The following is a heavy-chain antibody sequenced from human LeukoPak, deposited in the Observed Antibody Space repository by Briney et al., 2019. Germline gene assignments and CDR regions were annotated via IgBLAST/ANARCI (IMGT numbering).Heavy chain of an antibody. CDR2: IKQDGSEK. J-gene: IGHJ6*03. Sequence: GGSLRLSCAASRFTFTTYWMSWVRQAPGRGPEWVANIKQDGSEKYYVDSVKGRFTISRDNAKKSLYLQMNSLRAEDTAVYYCARSDYNRNNIYYYYYMDVWGKGTTVSVSS. CDR1: RFTFTTYW. V-gene: IGHV3-7*01. CDR3: ARSDYNRNNIYYYYYMDV. D-gene: IGHD1-1*01.